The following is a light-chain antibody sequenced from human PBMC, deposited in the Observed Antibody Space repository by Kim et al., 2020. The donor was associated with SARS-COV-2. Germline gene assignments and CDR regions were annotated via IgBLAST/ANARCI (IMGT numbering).Light chain of an antibody. CDR2: GAS. J-gene: IGKJ5*01. CDR3: QQFNNWPIT. V-gene: IGKV3-15*01. Sequence: STGGRATLSGRASQSVSRDLAWYQQKPGQPARLLMYGASTRATGGPDRCSGSGSGTDFTLTISSLQSEDFAVYFCQQFNNWPITLGQGTRLEIK. CDR1: QSVSRD.